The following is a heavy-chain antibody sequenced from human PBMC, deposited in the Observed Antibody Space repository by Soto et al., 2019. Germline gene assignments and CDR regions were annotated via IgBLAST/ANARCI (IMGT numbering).Heavy chain of an antibody. CDR3: ARQGAYCGGDCYSRGMDV. V-gene: IGHV4-39*01. J-gene: IGHJ6*02. CDR2: IYYSGST. D-gene: IGHD2-21*02. Sequence: SETLSLTCTVSVGSISSSSYYWGWIRQPPGKGLEWIGSIYYSGSTYYNPSLKSRVTISVDTSKNQFSLKLSSVTAADTAVYYCARQGAYCGGDCYSRGMDVWGQGTTVTVSS. CDR1: VGSISSSSYY.